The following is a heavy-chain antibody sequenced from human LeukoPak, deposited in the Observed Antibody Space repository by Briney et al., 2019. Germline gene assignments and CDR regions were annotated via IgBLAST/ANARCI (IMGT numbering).Heavy chain of an antibody. J-gene: IGHJ6*02. D-gene: IGHD7-27*01. CDR1: GFSVSSNY. V-gene: IGHV3-53*01. CDR2: IYSGGST. Sequence: GGSLRLSCAASGFSVSSNYMSWVRQAPGKGLEWVSVIYSGGSTYYADSVRGRFTISRDNSKNTLYLQMNSLRTEDTAVYYCARDLPSGHYGMDVWGQGTTVTVSS. CDR3: ARDLPSGHYGMDV.